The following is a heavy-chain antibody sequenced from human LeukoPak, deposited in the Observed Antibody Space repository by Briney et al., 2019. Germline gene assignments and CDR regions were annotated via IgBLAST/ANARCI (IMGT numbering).Heavy chain of an antibody. CDR1: GYTFTGHY. CDR3: ARDFYGVKVRWFDP. D-gene: IGHD3-10*01. Sequence: ASVKVSCKASGYTFTGHYMHWVRQAPGRGLEWMGLINPNTGGTNYAQKFQGRVTMTRDTSISTAYMELSRLKSDDTAVYYCARDFYGVKVRWFDPWGQGTLVTVSS. V-gene: IGHV1-2*02. J-gene: IGHJ5*02. CDR2: INPNTGGT.